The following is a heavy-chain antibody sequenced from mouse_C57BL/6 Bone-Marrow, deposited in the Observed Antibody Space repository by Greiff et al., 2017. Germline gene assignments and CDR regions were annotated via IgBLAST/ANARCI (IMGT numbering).Heavy chain of an antibody. CDR3: ARSIDYDYAMDY. V-gene: IGHV1-26*01. Sequence: VQLQQSGPELVKPGASVKISCKASGYTFTDYYMNWVKQSHGKSLEWVGYINPNNGGTSYNQKFKGKATLTVDKSSSTAYMELRSLTSEDSAVYYCARSIDYDYAMDYWGQGTSVTVSS. CDR1: GYTFTDYY. D-gene: IGHD2-4*01. J-gene: IGHJ4*01. CDR2: INPNNGGT.